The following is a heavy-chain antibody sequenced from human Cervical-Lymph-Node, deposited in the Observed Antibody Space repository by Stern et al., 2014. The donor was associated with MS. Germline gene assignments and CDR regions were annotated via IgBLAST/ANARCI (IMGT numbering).Heavy chain of an antibody. CDR1: GYTFTSHY. Sequence: VQLVESGAEVKKPGASVKVSCKASGYTFTSHYMHWVRQAPGQGLEWVGIINPSGDSASYAQKFQGRVTMTRDASTSTVYMELSSLRSEDTAVYYGASGTGSKRPTGNYWGQGTLVTVSS. CDR2: INPSGDSA. V-gene: IGHV1-46*01. D-gene: IGHD3/OR15-3a*01. CDR3: ASGTGSKRPTGNY. J-gene: IGHJ4*02.